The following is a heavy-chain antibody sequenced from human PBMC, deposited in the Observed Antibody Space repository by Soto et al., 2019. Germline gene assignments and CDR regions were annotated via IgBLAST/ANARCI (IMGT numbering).Heavy chain of an antibody. Sequence: GGSLRLSCAASGFTFSSYGMHWVRQAPGKGLEWVAVIWYDGSNKYYADSVKGRFTISRDNSKNTLYLQMNSLRAEDTAVYYCARDVIAAAGTSVSYYYYYMDVWGKGTTVTVSS. V-gene: IGHV3-33*01. D-gene: IGHD6-13*01. CDR1: GFTFSSYG. J-gene: IGHJ6*03. CDR3: ARDVIAAAGTSVSYYYYYMDV. CDR2: IWYDGSNK.